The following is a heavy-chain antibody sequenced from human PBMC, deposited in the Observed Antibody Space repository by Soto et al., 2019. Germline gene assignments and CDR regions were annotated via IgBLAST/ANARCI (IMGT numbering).Heavy chain of an antibody. CDR1: GYTFTGYY. CDR2: INPNSGGT. CDR3: AREGFYAAGRYSYGYSPPRHYGLDV. D-gene: IGHD3-10*01. Sequence: ASVKVSCKASGYTFTGYYMHWVRQAPGQGLEWMGWINPNSGGTNYAQKFQGWVTMTRDTSISTAYMEMTTLKSDDTAVYYCAREGFYAAGRYSYGYSPPRHYGLDVWGQGTTVTVSS. J-gene: IGHJ6*02. V-gene: IGHV1-2*04.